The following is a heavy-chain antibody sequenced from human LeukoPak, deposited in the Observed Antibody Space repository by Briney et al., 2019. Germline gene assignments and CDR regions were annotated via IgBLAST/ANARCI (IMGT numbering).Heavy chain of an antibody. CDR3: AGQLFVTLWDV. D-gene: IGHD2-2*01. Sequence: PGGSLTLSCAASGFTFNDYYMSWIRQAPGKGLEWVSAISGSGGSTYYADFVKGRFTISRDNSKNTLYLQMNSLRAEDTAVYYCAGQLFVTLWDVWGKGTTVTVSS. V-gene: IGHV3-23*01. CDR1: GFTFNDYY. CDR2: ISGSGGST. J-gene: IGHJ6*04.